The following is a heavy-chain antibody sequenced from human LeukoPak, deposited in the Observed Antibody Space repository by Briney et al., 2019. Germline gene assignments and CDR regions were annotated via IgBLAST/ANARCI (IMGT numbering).Heavy chain of an antibody. CDR1: VFTFRSYA. J-gene: IGHJ4*02. CDR3: ARATYIVSTILLDY. CDR2: ISGRGGST. D-gene: IGHD5/OR15-5a*01. V-gene: IGHV3-23*01. Sequence: GGSLRLSRVASVFTFRSYAMSWVRQAPGKGLEWGSAISGRGGSTFYSDSVKGRFTISGDNSKNTLYLQMNSLRAEDTAVYYCARATYIVSTILLDYWGQGTLVTVSS.